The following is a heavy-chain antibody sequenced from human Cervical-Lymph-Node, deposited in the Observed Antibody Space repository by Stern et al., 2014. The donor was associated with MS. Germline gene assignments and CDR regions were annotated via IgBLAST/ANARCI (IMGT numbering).Heavy chain of an antibody. CDR2: INHSGST. V-gene: IGHV4-34*01. CDR1: GGSFSGYY. Sequence: QVQLQQWGAGLLKPSETLSLTCAVYGGSFSGYYWSWIRQPPGKGLEWIGEINHSGSTNYNPSLKSRVTISVDTSKNQFSLKLSSVTAADTAVYYCARGWARGPAEYFQHWGQGTLVTVSS. J-gene: IGHJ1*01. D-gene: IGHD3-10*01. CDR3: ARGWARGPAEYFQH.